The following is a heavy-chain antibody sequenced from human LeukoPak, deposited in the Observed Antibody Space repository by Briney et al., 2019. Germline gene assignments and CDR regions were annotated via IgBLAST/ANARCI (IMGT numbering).Heavy chain of an antibody. D-gene: IGHD3-10*01. V-gene: IGHV1-8*01. CDR2: MNPNSGNT. J-gene: IGHJ5*02. CDR1: GYTFTSYD. CDR3: ARGRLYYYGSGSYKVDP. Sequence: ASVTVSCKASGYTFTSYDINWVRQATGQGLEWMGWMNPNSGNTGYAQKFQGRVTKTRNTSISTAYMELSSLRSEDTAVYYCARGRLYYYGSGSYKVDPWGQGTLVTVSS.